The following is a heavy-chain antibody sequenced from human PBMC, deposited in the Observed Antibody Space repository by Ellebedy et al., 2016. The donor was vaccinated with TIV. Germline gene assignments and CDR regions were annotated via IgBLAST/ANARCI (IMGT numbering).Heavy chain of an antibody. CDR1: RYTFTDYY. CDR3: ARDTVGRGRFDP. D-gene: IGHD1-26*01. J-gene: IGHJ5*02. V-gene: IGHV1-2*02. Sequence: ASVKVSXKASRYTFTDYYIHWVRQAPGQRLEWMGWINPHSGGPNYPQKFQGRVTMTRDTSISTVYMELSSLTSDDTAVYYCARDTVGRGRFDPWGQGTLVTVSS. CDR2: INPHSGGP.